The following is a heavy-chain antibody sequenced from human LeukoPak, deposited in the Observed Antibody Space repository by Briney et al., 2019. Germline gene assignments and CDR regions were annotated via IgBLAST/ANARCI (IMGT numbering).Heavy chain of an antibody. J-gene: IGHJ4*02. CDR3: VKDRCDRATCPEV. Sequence: GGSLRLSCAASGFTFSSYSMNWVRQAPGKGLEWVSSISSSSSSYIYYADSVKGRFTISRDNAKNSLYLQMNSLRAEDTALYYCVKDRCDRATCPEVWGQGTLVTVSS. D-gene: IGHD2-21*01. CDR1: GFTFSSYS. CDR2: ISSSSSSYI. V-gene: IGHV3-21*04.